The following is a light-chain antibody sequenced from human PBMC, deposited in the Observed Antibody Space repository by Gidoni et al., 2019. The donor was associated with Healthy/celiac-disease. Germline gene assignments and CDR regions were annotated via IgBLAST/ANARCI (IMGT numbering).Light chain of an antibody. CDR1: SSDVGGYNY. Sequence: QSALTQPASVSGSPGQSITLSCTGTSSDVGGYNYVSWYQHHPGNAPKLMIYDVSNRPSGVSNRFSGSKSGNTASLTISGLQAEDEADYYCTSFTTRTTWVFGGGTKLTVL. J-gene: IGLJ3*02. CDR3: TSFTTRTTWV. V-gene: IGLV2-14*01. CDR2: DVS.